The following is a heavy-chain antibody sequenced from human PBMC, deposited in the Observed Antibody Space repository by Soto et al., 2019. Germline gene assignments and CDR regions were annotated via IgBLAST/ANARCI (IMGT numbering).Heavy chain of an antibody. CDR2: LDWDDDK. J-gene: IGHJ6*03. CDR1: GFSLSTSGVC. V-gene: IGHV2-70*11. D-gene: IGHD6-13*01. CDR3: ARIRGPCSNFYMDV. Sequence: SGPTLVKPTQTLTLTCTFSGFSLSTSGVCVSWIRQPPGKALEWLARLDWDDDKYYNTSLKTRLTISKDTSKNQVVLTVTNMDPVDTATYYCARIRGPCSNFYMDVWGKGTTVTVSS.